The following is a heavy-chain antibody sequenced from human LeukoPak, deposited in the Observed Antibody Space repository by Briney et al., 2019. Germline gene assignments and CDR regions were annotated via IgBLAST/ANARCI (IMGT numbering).Heavy chain of an antibody. Sequence: TSETLSLTCTVSGGSISNYYWSWTRQPPGKGLEWIGYIYYNGDTNYNPSLKSRVTISVDTSKSQFSLKLRSVTAADTAVYYCARDRKVRGEDYYYGMDVWGQGTTVTVSS. CDR3: ARDRKVRGEDYYYGMDV. D-gene: IGHD3-10*01. V-gene: IGHV4-59*01. CDR2: IYYNGDT. CDR1: GGSISNYY. J-gene: IGHJ6*02.